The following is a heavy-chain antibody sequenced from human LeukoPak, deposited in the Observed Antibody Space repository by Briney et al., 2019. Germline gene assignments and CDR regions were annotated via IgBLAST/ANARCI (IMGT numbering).Heavy chain of an antibody. V-gene: IGHV4-39*01. J-gene: IGHJ4*02. Sequence: SETLSLTCTVSGGSISSSSYYWGWIRQPPGKGLEWIGSIYYSGSTYYNPSLKSRVTISVDTSKNQLSLKLSSVTTSDTAVYYCARLHLLDGGLLDYWGQGTLVTVSS. CDR1: GGSISSSSYY. CDR3: ARLHLLDGGLLDY. D-gene: IGHD4-23*01. CDR2: IYYSGST.